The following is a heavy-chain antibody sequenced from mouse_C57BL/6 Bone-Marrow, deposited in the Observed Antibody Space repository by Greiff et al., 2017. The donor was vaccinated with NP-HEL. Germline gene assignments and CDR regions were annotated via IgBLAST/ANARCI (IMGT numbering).Heavy chain of an antibody. CDR1: GFTFSSYA. CDR3: ARAPYYGYDVGYFDV. D-gene: IGHD2-9*01. CDR2: ISDGGSYT. J-gene: IGHJ1*03. Sequence: EVKVVESGGGLVKPGGSLKLSCAASGFTFSSYAMSWARQTPEKRLEWVATISDGGSYTYYPDNVKGRFTISRDNAKNNLYLQMSHLKSEDTAMYYCARAPYYGYDVGYFDVWGTGTTVTVSS. V-gene: IGHV5-4*03.